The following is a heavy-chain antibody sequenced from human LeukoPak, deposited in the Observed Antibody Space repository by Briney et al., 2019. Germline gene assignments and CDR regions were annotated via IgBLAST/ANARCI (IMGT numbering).Heavy chain of an antibody. CDR3: AKDRAVVVVPAAILDY. D-gene: IGHD2-2*01. CDR1: GFTFSSYA. J-gene: IGHJ4*02. CDR2: IRYDGSNK. V-gene: IGHV3-30*02. Sequence: GGSLRLSCAASGFTFSSYAMSWVRQAPGKGLEWVAFIRYDGSNKYYADSVKGRFTISRDNSKNTLYLQMNSLRAEDTAVYYCAKDRAVVVVPAAILDYWGQGTLVTVSS.